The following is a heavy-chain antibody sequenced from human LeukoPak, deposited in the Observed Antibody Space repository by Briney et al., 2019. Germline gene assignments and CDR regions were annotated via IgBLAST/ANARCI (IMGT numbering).Heavy chain of an antibody. V-gene: IGHV1-18*01. Sequence: GASVKVSCKASGGTFSSYAISWVRQAPGQGLEWMGWISAYNGNTNYAQKLQGRVTMTTDTSTSTAYMELRSLRSDDTAVYYCARDRGYYYDSSGGTGDYWGQGTLVTVSS. J-gene: IGHJ4*02. D-gene: IGHD3-22*01. CDR1: GGTFSSYA. CDR2: ISAYNGNT. CDR3: ARDRGYYYDSSGGTGDY.